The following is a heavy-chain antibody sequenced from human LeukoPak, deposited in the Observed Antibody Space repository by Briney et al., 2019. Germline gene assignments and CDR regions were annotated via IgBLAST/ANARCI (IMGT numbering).Heavy chain of an antibody. V-gene: IGHV3-48*04. CDR2: ISSSSTI. D-gene: IGHD6-19*01. CDR1: GFTFSSYS. Sequence: GGSLRLSCAASGFTFSSYSMNWVRQAPGKGLEWVSYISSSSTIYYADSVKGRFTISRDNAKNSLYLQMNSLRAEDTAVYYCASSPSGWYRYYFDYWGQGTLVTVSS. CDR3: ASSPSGWYRYYFDY. J-gene: IGHJ4*02.